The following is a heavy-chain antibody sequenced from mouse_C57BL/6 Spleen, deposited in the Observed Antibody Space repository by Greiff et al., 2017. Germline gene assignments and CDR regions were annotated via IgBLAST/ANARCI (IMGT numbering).Heavy chain of an antibody. CDR2: INPNYGTT. CDR3: ARNNWEGGYFDY. CDR1: GYSFTDYN. Sequence: LVESGPELVKPGASVKISCKASGYSFTDYNMNWVKQSNGTSLEWIGVINPNYGTTSYNQKFKGKATLTVDQSSSTAYMQLNSLTSEDSAVYYCARNNWEGGYFDYWGQGTTLTVAS. V-gene: IGHV1-39*01. J-gene: IGHJ2*01. D-gene: IGHD4-1*02.